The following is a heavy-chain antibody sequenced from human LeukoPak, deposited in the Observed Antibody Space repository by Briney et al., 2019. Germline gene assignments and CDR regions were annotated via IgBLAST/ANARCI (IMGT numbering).Heavy chain of an antibody. Sequence: GRSLRLSCAASGFTFSSYGMHWVRQAPGKGPEWVAVISYDGSNKYYADSVKGRFTISRDNSKNTLYLQMNSLRAEDTAVYYCAKDRSQQLVRGYYYYGMDVWGQGTTVTVSS. J-gene: IGHJ6*02. D-gene: IGHD6-6*01. CDR3: AKDRSQQLVRGYYYYGMDV. CDR1: GFTFSSYG. V-gene: IGHV3-30*18. CDR2: ISYDGSNK.